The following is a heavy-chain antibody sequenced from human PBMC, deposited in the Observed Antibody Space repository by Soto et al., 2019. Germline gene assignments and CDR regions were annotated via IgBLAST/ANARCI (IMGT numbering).Heavy chain of an antibody. D-gene: IGHD2-2*01. CDR3: ARDPLGRRGNQYHRHPMDV. V-gene: IGHV1-69*13. CDR2: VIPIFGTA. J-gene: IGHJ6*02. CDR1: GGTFSSYA. Sequence: SVKVSCKASGGTFSSYAIRWVRQAPGQGLEWMGGVIPIFGTANYAQKFQGRVTITADESTSTAYMELSSLRSEDTAVYYCARDPLGRRGNQYHRHPMDVPTPRTTVTGS.